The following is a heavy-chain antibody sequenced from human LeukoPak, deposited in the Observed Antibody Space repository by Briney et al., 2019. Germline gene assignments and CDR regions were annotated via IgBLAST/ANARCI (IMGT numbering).Heavy chain of an antibody. CDR3: AREGNVDTAMASDAFDI. CDR1: GYTFTSYD. Sequence: ASVKVSCKASGYTFTSYDINWVRQATGQGLEWMGWMNPNSGNTGYAQKFQGRVTITRNTSISTAYMELSSLRSEDTAVYYCAREGNVDTAMASDAFDIWGQGTMVTVSS. J-gene: IGHJ3*02. CDR2: MNPNSGNT. V-gene: IGHV1-8*03. D-gene: IGHD5-18*01.